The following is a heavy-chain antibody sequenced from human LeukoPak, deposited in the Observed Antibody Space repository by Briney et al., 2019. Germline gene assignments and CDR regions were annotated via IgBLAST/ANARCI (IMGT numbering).Heavy chain of an antibody. Sequence: SETLSLTCTVSGGSISSGSYYWSWIRQPAGKGLEWIGRIYTSGSTNYNPSLKSRVTISVDTSKNQFSLKLSSVTAADTAVYYCARGYYEWSLGAFDIWGQGTMVTVSS. CDR1: GGSISSGSYY. D-gene: IGHD3-3*01. CDR3: ARGYYEWSLGAFDI. J-gene: IGHJ3*02. CDR2: IYTSGST. V-gene: IGHV4-61*02.